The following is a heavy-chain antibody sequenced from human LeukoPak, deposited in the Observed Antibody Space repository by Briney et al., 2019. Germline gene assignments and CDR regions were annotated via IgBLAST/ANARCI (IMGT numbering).Heavy chain of an antibody. D-gene: IGHD5-18*01. CDR1: GYTFTSYG. Sequence: ASVKVSCKASGYTFTSYGISWVRQAPGQGLEWMGWISAYNGNTNYAQKLQGRVTMTTDTSTSTAYMELRSLRSDDTAVYYCARPRGSYGPEGYFDYWGQGTLVTVSS. CDR3: ARPRGSYGPEGYFDY. V-gene: IGHV1-18*01. CDR2: ISAYNGNT. J-gene: IGHJ4*02.